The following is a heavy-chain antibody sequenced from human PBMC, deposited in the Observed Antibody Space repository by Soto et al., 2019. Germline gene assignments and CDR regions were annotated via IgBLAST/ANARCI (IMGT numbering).Heavy chain of an antibody. J-gene: IGHJ4*02. CDR2: IYHSGST. Sequence: QVQLQESGPGLVKPSGTLSLTCAVSGGSISSSNWWCGVRQPPGKGQEWIGEIYHSGSTNYNPSLKRRVTITVDKSTNQFSLKLMSVTAADTAVYYCARGYSSWPVDYWGQGTLVTVSS. CDR3: ARGYSSWPVDY. V-gene: IGHV4-4*02. CDR1: GGSISSSNW. D-gene: IGHD6-6*01.